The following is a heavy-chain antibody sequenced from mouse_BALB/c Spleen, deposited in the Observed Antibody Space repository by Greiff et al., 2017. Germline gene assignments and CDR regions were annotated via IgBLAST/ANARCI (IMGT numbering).Heavy chain of an antibody. CDR2: IRNKANGYTT. J-gene: IGHJ1*01. V-gene: IGHV7-3*02. Sequence: EVKVVESGGGLVQPGGSLRLSCATSGFTFTDYYMSWVRQPPGKALEWLGFIRNKANGYTTEYSASVKGRFTISRDNSQSILYLQMNTLRAEDSATYYCARDNYYGYYAYFDVWGAGTTVTVSS. CDR1: GFTFTDYY. CDR3: ARDNYYGYYAYFDV. D-gene: IGHD2-3*01.